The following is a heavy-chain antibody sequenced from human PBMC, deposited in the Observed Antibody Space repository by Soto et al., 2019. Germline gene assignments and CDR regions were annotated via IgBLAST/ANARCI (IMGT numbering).Heavy chain of an antibody. CDR2: ITSDTNTI. CDR3: ARSVEGHFDY. J-gene: IGHJ4*02. Sequence: EVQLVESGGGLVQPGGSLRLSCAASGFRFSIYSMNWVRQAPGKGLEWSAYITSDTNTIKYADSVKGQFTISRDNAKNSVYLQMNSLRDEDTAVYYCARSVEGHFDYWGQGTVVTVSS. D-gene: IGHD6-19*01. V-gene: IGHV3-48*02. CDR1: GFRFSIYS.